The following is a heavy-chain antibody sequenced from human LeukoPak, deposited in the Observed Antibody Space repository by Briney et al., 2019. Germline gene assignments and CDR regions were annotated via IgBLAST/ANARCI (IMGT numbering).Heavy chain of an antibody. Sequence: GGSLRLSCAASGFTFSSYWMHWVRQAPGEGLVWVSRINTDGSTTSYADSVKGRFTLSRDNARNTLYLQMHSLRAEDTAVYYCAREEWYYFDRWGQGTLVTVSS. CDR2: INTDGSTT. CDR1: GFTFSSYW. V-gene: IGHV3-74*01. D-gene: IGHD3-3*01. J-gene: IGHJ4*02. CDR3: AREEWYYFDR.